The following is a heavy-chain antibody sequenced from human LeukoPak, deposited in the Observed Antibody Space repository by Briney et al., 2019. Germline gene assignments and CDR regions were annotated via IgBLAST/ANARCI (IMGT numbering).Heavy chain of an antibody. Sequence: SVKVSCKASGGTFSSYAISWVRQAPGQGLEWMGGIIPIFGTANYAQKFQGRVTITADESTSTAYMELSSLRSEDTAVYYCATLQSGIRNWFDPWGQGTLVTVSS. CDR2: IIPIFGTA. J-gene: IGHJ5*02. V-gene: IGHV1-69*13. CDR3: ATLQSGIRNWFDP. CDR1: GGTFSSYA. D-gene: IGHD1-1*01.